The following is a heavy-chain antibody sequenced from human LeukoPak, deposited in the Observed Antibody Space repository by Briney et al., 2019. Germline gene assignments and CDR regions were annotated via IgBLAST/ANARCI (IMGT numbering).Heavy chain of an antibody. V-gene: IGHV3-30-3*01. CDR1: GFTFSNHF. CDR3: ARGYSYGYSDY. D-gene: IGHD5-18*01. J-gene: IGHJ4*02. Sequence: GSLRLSCSTSGFTFSNHFMHWVRQAPGRGLEWVAVISYDGSNKYYADSVKGRFTISRDNSKNTLYLQMNSLRAEDTAVYYCARGYSYGYSDYWGQGTLVTVSS. CDR2: ISYDGSNK.